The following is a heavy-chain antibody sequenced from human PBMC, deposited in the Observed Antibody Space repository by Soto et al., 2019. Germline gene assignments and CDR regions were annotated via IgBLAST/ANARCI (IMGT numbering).Heavy chain of an antibody. CDR1: GSSFSNFY. D-gene: IGHD5-18*01. CDR3: ARGGIQLSYAFDY. CDR2: INTSGAT. Sequence: SETLSLTCSVSGSSFSNFYWSWIRQSAGKGLEWIGRINTSGATSYNPSLKSRVTMSVDTSETQMSLNLRSVTAADTAVYYCARGGIQLSYAFDYWGQGILVTVSS. J-gene: IGHJ4*02. V-gene: IGHV4-4*07.